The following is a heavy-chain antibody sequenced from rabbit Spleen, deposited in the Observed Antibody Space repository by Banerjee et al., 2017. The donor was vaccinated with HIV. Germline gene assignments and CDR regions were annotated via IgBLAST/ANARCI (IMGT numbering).Heavy chain of an antibody. V-gene: IGHV1S45*01. CDR1: GFFFSNKAV. J-gene: IGHJ4*01. D-gene: IGHD3-1*01. CDR3: ARDLASVVGWNFNL. CDR2: INAVTGKA. Sequence: QEQLVESGGGLVKPEGSLKLSCTASGFFFSNKAVMCWVRQAPGKGLEWIACINAVTGKAVYATWANGRFTISRTSSTTVTLQMTSLTAADTATYFCARDLASVVGWNFNLWGQGTLVTVS.